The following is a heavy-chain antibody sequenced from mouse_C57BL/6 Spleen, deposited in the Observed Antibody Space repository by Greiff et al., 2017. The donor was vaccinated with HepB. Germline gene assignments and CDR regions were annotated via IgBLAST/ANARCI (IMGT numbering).Heavy chain of an antibody. CDR2: IYPGDGDT. V-gene: IGHV1-82*01. CDR3: ASQTGYFDY. J-gene: IGHJ2*01. Sequence: VQVVESGPELVKPGASVKISCKASGYAFSSSWMNWVKQRPGKGLEWIGRIYPGDGDTNYNGKFKGKATLTADKSSSTAYMQLSSLTSEDSAVYFCASQTGYFDYWGQGTTLTVSS. D-gene: IGHD4-1*01. CDR1: GYAFSSSW.